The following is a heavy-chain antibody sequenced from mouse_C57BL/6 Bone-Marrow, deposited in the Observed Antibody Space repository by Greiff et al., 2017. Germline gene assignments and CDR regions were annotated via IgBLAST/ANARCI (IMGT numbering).Heavy chain of an antibody. CDR2: ISDGGSYT. D-gene: IGHD2-3*01. Sequence: EVHLVESGGGLVKPGGSLKLSCAASGFTFSSYAMSWVRQTPEKRLEWVATISDGGSYTYYPDNVKGRFTISRDNAKNNLYLQMSHLKSEDTAMYYGARGNGYYVAWFAYWGQGTLVTVSA. J-gene: IGHJ3*01. CDR3: ARGNGYYVAWFAY. V-gene: IGHV5-4*01. CDR1: GFTFSSYA.